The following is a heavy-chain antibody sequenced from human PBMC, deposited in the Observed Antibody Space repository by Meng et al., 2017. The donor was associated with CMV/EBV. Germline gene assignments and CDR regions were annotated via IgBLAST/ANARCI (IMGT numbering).Heavy chain of an antibody. CDR2: IYYSGST. CDR3: AINDYSNYYYYGMDV. J-gene: IGHJ6*02. V-gene: IGHV4-59*01. Sequence: SETLSLTCTVSGGSISSYYWSWIRQPPGKGLEWIGYIYYSGSTNYNPSLKSRVTISVDTSKNQFSLKLSSVTAADTAVYYCAINDYSNYYYYGMDVWGQGTTVTVSS. D-gene: IGHD4-11*01. CDR1: GGSISSYY.